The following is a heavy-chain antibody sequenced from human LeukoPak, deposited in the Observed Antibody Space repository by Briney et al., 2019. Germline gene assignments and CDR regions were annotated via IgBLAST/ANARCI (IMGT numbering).Heavy chain of an antibody. CDR3: ARDLYILTGYYSRGYFDY. CDR2: IIPILGIA. CDR1: GYTFTSYG. J-gene: IGHJ4*02. Sequence: SVKVSCKASGYTFTSYGISWVRQAPGQGLEWMGRIIPILGIANYAQKFQGRVTITADKSTSTAYMELSSPRSEDTAVYYCARDLYILTGYYSRGYFDYWGQGTLVTVSS. V-gene: IGHV1-69*04. D-gene: IGHD3-9*01.